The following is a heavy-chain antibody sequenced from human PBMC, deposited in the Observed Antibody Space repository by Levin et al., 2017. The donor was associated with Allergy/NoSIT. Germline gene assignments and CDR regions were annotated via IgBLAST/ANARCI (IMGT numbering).Heavy chain of an antibody. V-gene: IGHV3-7*01. J-gene: IGHJ4*02. Sequence: KGLEWVANIKADGSDKHYGDSMKGRFTISRDNAKNSLYLQMNSLRAEDTAVYYCARDLSYWGQGTLVTVSS. CDR2: IKADGSDK. CDR3: ARDLSY.